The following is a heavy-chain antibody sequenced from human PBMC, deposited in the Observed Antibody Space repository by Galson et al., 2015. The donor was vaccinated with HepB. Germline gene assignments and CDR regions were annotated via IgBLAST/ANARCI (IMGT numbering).Heavy chain of an antibody. Sequence: SLRLSCAASGFTFSSYAMTWVRQAPGKGLEWVSSISESGGYTDYADSVKGRFTISRDNSKNTLFLQMHSLRADDPAVYYCAKHEGQHWGQGTLVTVSS. CDR1: GFTFSSYA. CDR2: ISESGGYT. V-gene: IGHV3-23*01. CDR3: AKHEGQH. J-gene: IGHJ1*01.